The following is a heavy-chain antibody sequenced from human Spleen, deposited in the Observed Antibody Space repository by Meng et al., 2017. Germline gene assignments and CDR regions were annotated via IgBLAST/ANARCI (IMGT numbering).Heavy chain of an antibody. CDR3: ARGVNTGSYVYWFDP. J-gene: IGHJ5*02. Sequence: SSPVLLKPRRTLTPTLAISGDSASSNTANWSWIRQAPSRGLEWLGRTYYRSKWYDDYALSVKSRITINPDTSKNQFSLQLNSVTPEDTAVYYRARGVNTGSYVYWFDPWGQGTLVTVS. CDR1: GDSASSNTAN. CDR2: TYYRSKWYD. V-gene: IGHV6-1*01. D-gene: IGHD1-1*01.